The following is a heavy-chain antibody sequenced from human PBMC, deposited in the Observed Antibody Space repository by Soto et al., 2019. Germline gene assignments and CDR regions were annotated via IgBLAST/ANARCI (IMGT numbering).Heavy chain of an antibody. D-gene: IGHD4-17*01. V-gene: IGHV1-69*08. Sequence: QVQLVQSGAEVKKPGSSVKVSCKASGGTFSSYTISWVRQAPGQGLGWMGRIIPILGIANYAQKFQGRVTITADKSTSTAYMELSSLRSEDTAVYYCARELGATVTTFDYWGQGTLVTVSS. CDR1: GGTFSSYT. CDR2: IIPILGIA. CDR3: ARELGATVTTFDY. J-gene: IGHJ4*02.